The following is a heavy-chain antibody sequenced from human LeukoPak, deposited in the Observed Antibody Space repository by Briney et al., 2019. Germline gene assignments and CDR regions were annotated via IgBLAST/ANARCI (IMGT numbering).Heavy chain of an antibody. V-gene: IGHV3-23*01. CDR2: ISDNGGST. Sequence: GGSLRLSCAASGFAFSSYWMHWVRQAPGKGLEWVSVISDNGGSTYYADSVKGRFTISRDNSKNTLYLQMNSLRAEDTAVYYCARTIFGVTHGFDIWGQGTMVTVSS. CDR1: GFAFSSYW. D-gene: IGHD3-3*01. J-gene: IGHJ3*02. CDR3: ARTIFGVTHGFDI.